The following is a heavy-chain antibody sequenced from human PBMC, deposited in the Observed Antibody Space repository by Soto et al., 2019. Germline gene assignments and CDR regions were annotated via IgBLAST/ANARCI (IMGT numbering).Heavy chain of an antibody. Sequence: QVQLVESGGGLVKPGGSLRLSCAASGFTFSDYYMSWIRQAPGKGLEWVSYISSSSSYTNYADSVKGRFTISRDNAKNSLYPQMNSLRAGDTAVYFFAGGTYYYDSSGYYAFDYWGQGTLVTVSS. CDR1: GFTFSDYY. J-gene: IGHJ4*02. CDR2: ISSSSSYT. CDR3: AGGTYYYDSSGYYAFDY. D-gene: IGHD3-22*01. V-gene: IGHV3-11*05.